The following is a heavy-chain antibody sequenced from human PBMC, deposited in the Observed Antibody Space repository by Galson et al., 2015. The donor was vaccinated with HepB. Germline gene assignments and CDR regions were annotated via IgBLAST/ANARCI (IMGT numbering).Heavy chain of an antibody. J-gene: IGHJ3*02. CDR1: GYTFTSYA. CDR2: INAGNGNT. CDR3: AVPLGYCSGGSCYSRGVRPDDAFDI. Sequence: SVKVSCKASGYTFTSYAMHWVRQAPGQRLEWMGWINAGNGNTKYSQKFQGRVTITRDTSASTAYMELSSLRSEDTAVYYCAVPLGYCSGGSCYSRGVRPDDAFDIWGQGTMVTVSS. D-gene: IGHD2-15*01. V-gene: IGHV1-3*01.